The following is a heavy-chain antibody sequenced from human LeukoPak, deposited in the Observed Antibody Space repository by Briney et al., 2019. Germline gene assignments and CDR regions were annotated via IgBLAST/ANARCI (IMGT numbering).Heavy chain of an antibody. CDR1: GYTFTGYY. CDR3: ARGVIVADLRLGESYYFDY. Sequence: ASVKVSCKASGYTFTGYYMHWVRQAPGQGLEWMGWINPNSGGTNYAQKFQGRVTMTRDTSISTAYMELSRLRSDDTAVYYCARGVIVADLRLGESYYFDYWGQGTLVTVSS. J-gene: IGHJ4*02. V-gene: IGHV1-2*02. D-gene: IGHD3-16*01. CDR2: INPNSGGT.